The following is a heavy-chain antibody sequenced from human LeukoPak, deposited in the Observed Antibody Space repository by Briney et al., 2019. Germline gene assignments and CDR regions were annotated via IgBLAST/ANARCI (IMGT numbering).Heavy chain of an antibody. CDR2: IDNQI. V-gene: IGHV3-23*01. CDR3: ARDRFGDYDY. D-gene: IGHD4-17*01. CDR1: GFTFSSYA. Sequence: GGSLRLSCAASGFTFSSYAMSWVRQAPGKGLEWVSAIDNQIFYADSVKGRFTISRDDSRNTLYLQMNSLRVEDSAIYYCARDRFGDYDYWGQGTLVTVSS. J-gene: IGHJ4*02.